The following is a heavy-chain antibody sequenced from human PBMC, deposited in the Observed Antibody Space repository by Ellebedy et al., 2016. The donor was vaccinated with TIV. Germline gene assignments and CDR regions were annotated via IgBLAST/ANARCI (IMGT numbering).Heavy chain of an antibody. CDR1: GYTFTAHY. CDR3: ARVRRGSSGMDV. D-gene: IGHD2-2*01. Sequence: ASVKVSCKASGYTFTAHYIHWVRQAPGQGLEWMGWINPDSGSTNFAQNFQGRVSMTRDASINTAYMQLSRLQSDDTAVYYCARVRRGSSGMDVWGQGTTVTVSS. V-gene: IGHV1-2*02. CDR2: INPDSGST. J-gene: IGHJ6*02.